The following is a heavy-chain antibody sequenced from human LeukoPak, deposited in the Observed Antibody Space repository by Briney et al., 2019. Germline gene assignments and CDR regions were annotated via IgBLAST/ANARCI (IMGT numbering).Heavy chain of an antibody. CDR2: FDPEDGET. J-gene: IGHJ4*02. CDR3: ATDLLMVRGVLDY. CDR1: GYTLTELS. Sequence: ASVKVSFKVSGYTLTELSMHWVRQAPGKGLEWMGGFDPEDGETIYAQKFQGRVTMTEDTSTDTAYMELSSLRSEDTAVYYCATDLLMVRGVLDYWGQGTLVTVSS. D-gene: IGHD3-10*01. V-gene: IGHV1-24*01.